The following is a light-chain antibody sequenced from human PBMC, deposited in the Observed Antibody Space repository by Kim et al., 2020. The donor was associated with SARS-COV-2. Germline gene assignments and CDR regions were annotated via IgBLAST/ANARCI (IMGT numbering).Light chain of an antibody. Sequence: APGKTARITWGGNNVGSKSVCWYQQKPGQAPVLVVYDDSERPSGIPERFSGSNSGNTATLTISRVEAGDEADYYCQVWDSSSDHVVFGGGTQLTVL. CDR1: NVGSKS. J-gene: IGLJ2*01. V-gene: IGLV3-21*03. CDR2: DDS. CDR3: QVWDSSSDHVV.